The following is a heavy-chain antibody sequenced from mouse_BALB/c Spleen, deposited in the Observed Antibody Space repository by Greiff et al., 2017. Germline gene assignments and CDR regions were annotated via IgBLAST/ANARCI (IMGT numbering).Heavy chain of an antibody. Sequence: QVQLQQSGPELVKPGASVKISCKASGYAFSSSWMNWVKQRPGQGLEWIGRIDPGDGDTNYNGKFKGKATLTADKSSSTAYMQRSSLTSVDSAVYFCARWEGGNPFDYWGQGTLVTVSA. J-gene: IGHJ3*01. CDR1: GYAFSSSW. CDR2: IDPGDGDT. D-gene: IGHD1-1*02. V-gene: IGHV1-82*01. CDR3: ARWEGGNPFDY.